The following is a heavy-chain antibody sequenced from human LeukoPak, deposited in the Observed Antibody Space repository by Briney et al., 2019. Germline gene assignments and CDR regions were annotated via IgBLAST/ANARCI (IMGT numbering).Heavy chain of an antibody. J-gene: IGHJ4*02. CDR2: IYYSGST. CDR1: GGSISSSSYY. D-gene: IGHD5-18*01. V-gene: IGHV4-39*07. CDR3: ARGVVDTAMVRFDY. Sequence: SSETLSLTCTVSGGSISSSSYYWGWIRQPPGKGLEWIGSIYYSGSTYYNPSLKSRVTISVDTSKNQFSLKLSSVTAADTAVYYCARGVVDTAMVRFDYWGQGTLVTVSS.